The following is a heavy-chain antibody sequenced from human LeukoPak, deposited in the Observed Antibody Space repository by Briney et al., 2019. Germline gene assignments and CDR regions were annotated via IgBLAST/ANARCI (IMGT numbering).Heavy chain of an antibody. D-gene: IGHD3-9*01. CDR2: ISADNANT. J-gene: IGHJ4*02. CDR3: ARAPLRYFGGFDY. CDR1: GGTFSSYA. Sequence: GSSVKVSCKASGGTFSSYAISWVRQAPGQGLEWMGWISADNANTKYAQKLQGRVTVTTDTSTSTAYMELRSLRSDDTAVYYCARAPLRYFGGFDYWGQGTLVTVSS. V-gene: IGHV1-18*01.